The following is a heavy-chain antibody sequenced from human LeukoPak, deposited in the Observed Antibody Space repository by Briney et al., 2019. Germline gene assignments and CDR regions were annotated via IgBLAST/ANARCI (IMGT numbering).Heavy chain of an antibody. Sequence: GGSLRLSCVGTGFTFSTYRMNWVRQPPGKGLEWVSSISSSSSYIYYADSVKGRITISRDNAKNSLYLQMNSLRVEDTAVYYCARDKDVYFDYWGQGTLVTVSS. V-gene: IGHV3-21*01. J-gene: IGHJ4*02. CDR1: GFTFSTYR. CDR2: ISSSSSYI. CDR3: ARDKDVYFDY.